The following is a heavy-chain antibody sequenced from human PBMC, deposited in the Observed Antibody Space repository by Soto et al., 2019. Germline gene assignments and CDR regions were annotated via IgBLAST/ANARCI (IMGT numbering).Heavy chain of an antibody. V-gene: IGHV1-18*01. Sequence: QGQLVQSGVEVKKPGASVKVSCEASGYNFITYGITWVRQAPGQGLEWMGWISPYNTNTDYAQKLQGRVTMTTDTSTNTASMELRNLRSDDTAVYYCARIGSIYGFDAFDIWGQGTLVTVSS. CDR3: ARIGSIYGFDAFDI. CDR1: GYNFITYG. D-gene: IGHD3-10*01. J-gene: IGHJ3*02. CDR2: ISPYNTNT.